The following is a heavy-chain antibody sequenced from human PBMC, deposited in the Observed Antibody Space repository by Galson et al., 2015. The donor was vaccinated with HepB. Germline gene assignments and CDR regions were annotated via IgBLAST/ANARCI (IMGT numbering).Heavy chain of an antibody. CDR3: ARGGDMLTGRDFDY. V-gene: IGHV3-30-3*01. Sequence: SLRLSCAASGFTFSSYAMHWVRQAPGKGLEWVAVISYDGSNKYYADSVKGRFTISRDNSKNTLYLQMNSLRAEDTAVYYCARGGDMLTGRDFDYWGQGTLVTVSS. CDR2: ISYDGSNK. D-gene: IGHD1-20*01. CDR1: GFTFSSYA. J-gene: IGHJ4*02.